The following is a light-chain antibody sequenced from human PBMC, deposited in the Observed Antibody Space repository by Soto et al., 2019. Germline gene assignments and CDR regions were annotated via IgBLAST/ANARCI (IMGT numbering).Light chain of an antibody. Sequence: QSVLTQPASVSGSPGQSITISCTGTSSDVGGYHYVSWYQQHPGKAPKLMIYEVSNRPSGVSNRFSGSKSGNTASLTISGLQAEDEADYYCSSYTSSSTRVFGTGTSSPS. V-gene: IGLV2-14*01. CDR1: SSDVGGYHY. CDR2: EVS. J-gene: IGLJ1*01. CDR3: SSYTSSSTRV.